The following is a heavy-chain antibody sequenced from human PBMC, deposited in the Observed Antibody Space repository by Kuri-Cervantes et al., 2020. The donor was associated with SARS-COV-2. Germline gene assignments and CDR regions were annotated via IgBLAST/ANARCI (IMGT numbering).Heavy chain of an antibody. CDR1: GFTVSSNYA. CDR2: ISGAGDST. V-gene: IGHV3-23*01. Sequence: GESLKISCAASGFTVSSNYAMSWVRLAPGKGLEWASSISGAGDSTYYADSVKGRFTISRDNSKNTLYLQMNSLRAGDTAVYWCSKFSNILELLDPFDYWGQGTLVTVSS. CDR3: SKFSNILELLDPFDY. D-gene: IGHD1-7*01. J-gene: IGHJ4*02.